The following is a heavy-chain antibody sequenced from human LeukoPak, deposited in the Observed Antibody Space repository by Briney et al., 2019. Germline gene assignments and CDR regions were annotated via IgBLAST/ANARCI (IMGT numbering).Heavy chain of an antibody. V-gene: IGHV5-51*01. D-gene: IGHD3-9*01. CDR2: IYPGDSDT. J-gene: IGHJ5*01. CDR1: GYSFTSYW. Sequence: GESLQISCQGSGYSFTSYWIGWVRPMPGKGLEWMGIIYPGDSDTRYSPSFQGQVTISADKSISTAYLQWSSLKASDTAMYYCARLSRPHILDTNWFDSWGQGSLVTISS. CDR3: ARLSRPHILDTNWFDS.